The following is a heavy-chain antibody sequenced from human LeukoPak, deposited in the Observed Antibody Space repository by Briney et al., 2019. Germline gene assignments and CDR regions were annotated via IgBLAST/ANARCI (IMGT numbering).Heavy chain of an antibody. V-gene: IGHV3-23*01. CDR3: AKAPLGRCTGVICYSFDY. CDR1: GFPLSSYA. J-gene: IGHJ4*02. CDR2: TSSSDPGT. D-gene: IGHD2-15*01. Sequence: PGGSLSLSCAASGFPLSSYAMSWVREAPGKGLEWVAATSSSDPGTYHADSVRGRFTISRDNSKNTLYLQMNRLRVEDAAVYYCAKAPLGRCTGVICYSFDYWGQGTLVTVSS.